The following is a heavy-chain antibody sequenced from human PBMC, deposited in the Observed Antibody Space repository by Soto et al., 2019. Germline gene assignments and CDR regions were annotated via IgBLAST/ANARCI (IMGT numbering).Heavy chain of an antibody. CDR1: GFSSGVG. Sequence: QITLKESGPTLVQPTQTLTLTCTFSGFSSGVGVGWIRQPPGKALEWLALIYWDDDKRYSPSLKSRLSITKDTSKDQVGLSMTNMDPVDTATYFCAHPTPGDKSCVGTACYDVPRHFVSWGQGTLVAVSS. V-gene: IGHV2-5*02. D-gene: IGHD2-2*01. CDR2: IYWDDDK. J-gene: IGHJ4*02. CDR3: AHPTPGDKSCVGTACYDVPRHFVS.